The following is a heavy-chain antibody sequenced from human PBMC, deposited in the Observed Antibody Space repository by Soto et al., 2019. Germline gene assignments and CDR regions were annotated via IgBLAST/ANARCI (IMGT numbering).Heavy chain of an antibody. CDR2: IHSDGSST. V-gene: IGHV3-74*01. CDR3: ARGDRGAFDL. J-gene: IGHJ3*01. CDR1: GFTFSYYW. Sequence: EVPLVESGGGLVQPGESLRLSCAASGFTFSYYWMHWVRQAPGKGLVRVSRIHSDGSSTTYADSVKGRFSISRDNARNTVYLQMNSLRAEDTAVYYCARGDRGAFDLWGQGTVLTVSS. D-gene: IGHD1-26*01.